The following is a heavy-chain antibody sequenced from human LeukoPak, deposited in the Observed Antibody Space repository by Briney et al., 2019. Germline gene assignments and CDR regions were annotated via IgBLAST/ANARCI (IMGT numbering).Heavy chain of an antibody. D-gene: IGHD5-18*01. Sequence: GGSLRLSCATSGFIFSNYWMSWVRQAPGKGLEWVANIKEDGSDKNYVESMKGRFTISRDNAKNSVYLQMNSLRGEDTAVYYCARDAAYGYDRFDYWGQGTQVTVSS. CDR3: ARDAAYGYDRFDY. CDR2: IKEDGSDK. J-gene: IGHJ4*02. CDR1: GFIFSNYW. V-gene: IGHV3-7*01.